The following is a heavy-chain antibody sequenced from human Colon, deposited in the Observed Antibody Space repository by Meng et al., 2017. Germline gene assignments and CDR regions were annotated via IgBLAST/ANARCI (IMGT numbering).Heavy chain of an antibody. CDR2: IYPADGNR. CDR3: ARDERGGPYYFDY. CDR1: GYSFTSYG. Sequence: QVQLVQSGAELKKPGASVKVSCQASGYSFTSYGMHWLRQGPGQRTEWMGWIYPADGNRRYSQKFQDRLTITTDTFARTAYMELSSLRSEDTAVYFCARDERGGPYYFDYWGQGTLVTVSS. V-gene: IGHV1-3*01. J-gene: IGHJ4*02.